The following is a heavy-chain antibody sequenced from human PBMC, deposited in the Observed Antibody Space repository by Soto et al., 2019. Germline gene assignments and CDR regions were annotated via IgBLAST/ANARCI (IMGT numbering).Heavy chain of an antibody. CDR1: GGTFSSYA. V-gene: IGHV1-69*01. D-gene: IGHD2-2*02. CDR2: IIPIFGTA. J-gene: IGHJ6*02. CDR3: ARVGDIVVVPAAILRLGYYYYGMDV. Sequence: QVQLVQSGAEVKKPGSSVKVSCKASGGTFSSYAISWVRQAPGQGLEWMGGIIPIFGTANYAQKFQGRVTNNADESTSTAYMELSSLRSEDTALYYCARVGDIVVVPAAILRLGYYYYGMDVWGQGTTVTVSS.